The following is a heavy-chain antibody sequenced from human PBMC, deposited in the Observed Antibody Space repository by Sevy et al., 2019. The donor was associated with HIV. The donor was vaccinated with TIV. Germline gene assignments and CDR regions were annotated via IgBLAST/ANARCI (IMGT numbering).Heavy chain of an antibody. D-gene: IGHD7-27*01. CDR2: INSDGSST. Sequence: GESLKISCAASGFTFSSYWMHWVRQAPGKGLVWVSRINSDGSSTSYADSVKGRFTISRDNAKNTLYLQMNSLRAEDTAVYYCVRGAGDFDYWGQGTLVTVSS. CDR1: GFTFSSYW. V-gene: IGHV3-74*01. CDR3: VRGAGDFDY. J-gene: IGHJ4*02.